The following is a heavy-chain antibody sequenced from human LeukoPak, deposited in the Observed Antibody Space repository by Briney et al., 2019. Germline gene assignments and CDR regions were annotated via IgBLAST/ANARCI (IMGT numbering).Heavy chain of an antibody. Sequence: KTGVSLRLSCEASGFTFRSYSMSWVHQAPGKGLEWVSSISSSSSYIYYADSVKGRFTISRDNAKNSLYLQMNSLRAEDTAVYYCARGGAAGFDPWGQGTLVTVSS. D-gene: IGHD6-13*01. CDR2: ISSSSSYI. J-gene: IGHJ5*02. CDR3: ARGGAAGFDP. CDR1: GFTFRSYS. V-gene: IGHV3-21*01.